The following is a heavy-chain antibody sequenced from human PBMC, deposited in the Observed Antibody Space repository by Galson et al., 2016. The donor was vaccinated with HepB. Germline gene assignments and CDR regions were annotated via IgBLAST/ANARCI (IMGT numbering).Heavy chain of an antibody. J-gene: IGHJ5*02. CDR2: VSHKGVM. D-gene: IGHD3-3*01. V-gene: IGHV4-34*01. Sequence: SETLSLTCGVYGGSFTGYYCNWFRQPPGMGLEWIGEVSHKGVMNLSPSLKSRLAVSVDTAKNQFSLHLRSVTAADTATYYCARGHLGAYDLRSGMSGVWLDPWGQGTLVTVSS. CDR3: ARGHLGAYDLRSGMSGVWLDP. CDR1: GGSFTGYY.